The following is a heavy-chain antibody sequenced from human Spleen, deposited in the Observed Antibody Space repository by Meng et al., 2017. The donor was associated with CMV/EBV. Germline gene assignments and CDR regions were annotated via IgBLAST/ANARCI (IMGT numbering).Heavy chain of an antibody. Sequence: GGSLRLSCATSGSGFNSYWIHWVRQRPGKGLVWVARISIDGSKTSYADSVKGRFTMSRDNGKETLYLQMNSLRAEDTAVYYCAKGQCSTTSCYRERDYGMDVWGQGTTVTVSS. D-gene: IGHD2-2*01. V-gene: IGHV3-74*01. CDR2: ISIDGSKT. J-gene: IGHJ6*02. CDR3: AKGQCSTTSCYRERDYGMDV. CDR1: GSGFNSYW.